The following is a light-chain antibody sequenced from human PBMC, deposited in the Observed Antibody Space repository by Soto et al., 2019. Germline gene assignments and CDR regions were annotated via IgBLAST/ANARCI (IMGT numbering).Light chain of an antibody. J-gene: IGLJ2*01. V-gene: IGLV2-14*01. CDR2: DVS. CDR1: SSDVGGYNY. CDR3: SSYTTSSTLV. Sequence: QSVLTQPASVSGSPGQSITISCSGTSSDVGGYNYVSWYQQHPGKAPKLMIYDVSYRPSGVSNRFSGSKSGNTASLTISGLQAEDESEYYCSSYTTSSTLVFGGGTNLTLL.